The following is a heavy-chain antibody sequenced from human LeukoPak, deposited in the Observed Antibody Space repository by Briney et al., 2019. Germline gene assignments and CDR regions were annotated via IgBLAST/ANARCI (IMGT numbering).Heavy chain of an antibody. Sequence: SVKVSCKASGGTFSSYAISWVRQAPGQGLEWMGGIIPIFGTANYAQKFQGRVTIIADKSTSTAYMELSGLRSDDTAVYYCATVNSGYDPFENYWGQGTLVTVSS. J-gene: IGHJ4*02. CDR1: GGTFSSYA. D-gene: IGHD5-12*01. V-gene: IGHV1-69*06. CDR3: ATVNSGYDPFENY. CDR2: IIPIFGTA.